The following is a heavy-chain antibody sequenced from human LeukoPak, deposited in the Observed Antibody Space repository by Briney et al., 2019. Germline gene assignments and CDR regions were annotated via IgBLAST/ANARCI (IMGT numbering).Heavy chain of an antibody. CDR2: IKSKAVGCTT. D-gene: IGHD2-8*01. CDR3: ATLYRVDP. J-gene: IGHJ5*02. V-gene: IGHV3-15*01. CDR1: GFTFSNAW. Sequence: PGGSLRLSCAASGFTFSNAWMSWVRQAPGKGLEWVGRIKSKAVGCTTDYAAPVKGRFTISRDDSKNTLYLQIDSLKTEDTAVYYCATLYRVDPWGQGTLVTVSS.